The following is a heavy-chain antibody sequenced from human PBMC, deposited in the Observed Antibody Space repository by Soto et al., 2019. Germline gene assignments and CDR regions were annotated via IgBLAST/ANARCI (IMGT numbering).Heavy chain of an antibody. D-gene: IGHD6-13*01. CDR2: FSYSGST. CDR3: ARHQGCPTSSCVFYGMDV. CDR1: GGSISSSDYY. V-gene: IGHV4-39*01. J-gene: IGHJ6*02. Sequence: ETLSLAGPVSGGSISSSDYYWGWIRQPPGKGLEWIGTFSYSGSTYYNPSLKSRVTISGDTSKNQFSLNLNSVTDTDAAVYYSARHQGCPTSSCVFYGMDVWGQGTTVTVSS.